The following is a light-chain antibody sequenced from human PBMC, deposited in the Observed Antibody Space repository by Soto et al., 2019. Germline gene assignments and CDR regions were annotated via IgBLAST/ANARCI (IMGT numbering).Light chain of an antibody. CDR2: GVS. V-gene: IGKV3-15*01. CDR3: QQGHNWPLT. Sequence: EIVMTQSPATLSLSPGERAALSCRASQSINSELAWYQQKPGQPPRLLIYGVSTRATGVPARFTGSESGSEFTLTISGLQSEDFAVYYCQQGHNWPLTFDQVTRLEI. J-gene: IGKJ2*01. CDR1: QSINSE.